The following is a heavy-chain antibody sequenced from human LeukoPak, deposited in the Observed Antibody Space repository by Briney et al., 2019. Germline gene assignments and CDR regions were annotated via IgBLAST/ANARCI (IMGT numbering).Heavy chain of an antibody. CDR1: GFTFSSYG. D-gene: IGHD6-19*01. CDR2: IWYDGSSK. V-gene: IGHV3-33*06. CDR3: VKITSSSGGDY. J-gene: IGHJ4*02. Sequence: GRSLRLSCAASGFTFSSYGMHWVRQAPGKGLEWVALIWYDGSSKHYADSVRGRFTISRDNSKNTLYLQMNSLRAEDTAVYYCVKITSSSGGDYWGQGTLVTVSS.